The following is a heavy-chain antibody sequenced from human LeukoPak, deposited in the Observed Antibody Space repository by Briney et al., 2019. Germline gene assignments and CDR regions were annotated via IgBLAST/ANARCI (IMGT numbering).Heavy chain of an antibody. CDR2: IWYDGSNK. CDR1: GFTFSSYG. Sequence: GRSLRLSCAASGFTFSSYGMHWVRQAPGKGLEWVAVIWYDGSNKYYADSVKGRFTISKDNSKNTLYLQMNSLRAEDTAVYYCARDTEAVAGTGAGSDYWGQGTLVTVSS. J-gene: IGHJ4*02. D-gene: IGHD6-19*01. CDR3: ARDTEAVAGTGAGSDY. V-gene: IGHV3-33*01.